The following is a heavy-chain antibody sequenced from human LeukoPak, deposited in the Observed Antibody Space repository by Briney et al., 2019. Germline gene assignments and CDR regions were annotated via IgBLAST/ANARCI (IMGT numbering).Heavy chain of an antibody. J-gene: IGHJ4*02. Sequence: GGSLRLSCAASGFMFSNYGLHWVRQAPGKGLEWVAYIRYDGSSKYYADSVKGRFTISRDNSKTTLYLQMNSLRPEDTAVYYCARAPDGDSLDCWGQGTLVTVSS. CDR2: IRYDGSSK. CDR3: ARAPDGDSLDC. CDR1: GFMFSNYG. D-gene: IGHD4-17*01. V-gene: IGHV3-30*02.